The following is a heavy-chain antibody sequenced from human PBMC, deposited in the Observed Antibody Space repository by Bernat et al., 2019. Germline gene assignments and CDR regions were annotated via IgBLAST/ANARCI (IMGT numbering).Heavy chain of an antibody. CDR1: GYTFSTYY. Sequence: QVHLVQSGAEVKKPGASVKVSCRASGYTFSTYYIHWVRQAPGQGLEWMGIINPSSGTTTYARKFQGRVTMTRDTSTSTVHMEVSSLRSDDTAVYYCGRGAESVAAYFDYWGQGTLVTGSS. D-gene: IGHD6-19*01. CDR2: INPSSGTT. V-gene: IGHV1-46*01. CDR3: GRGAESVAAYFDY. J-gene: IGHJ4*02.